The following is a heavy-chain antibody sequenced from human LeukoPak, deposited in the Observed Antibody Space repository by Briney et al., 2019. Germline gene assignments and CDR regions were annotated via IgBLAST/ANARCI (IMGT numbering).Heavy chain of an antibody. V-gene: IGHV1-69*04. CDR2: IIPILGIA. CDR1: GGTFSSYA. J-gene: IGHJ6*02. CDR3: ARALIAVANQGDYYGMDV. D-gene: IGHD6-19*01. Sequence: VASVKVSCKASGGTFSSYAISWVRQAPGQGLEWMGRIIPILGIANYAQKFQGRVTITADKSTSTAYMELSSLRSEDTAVYYCARALIAVANQGDYYGMDVWGQGTTVTVSS.